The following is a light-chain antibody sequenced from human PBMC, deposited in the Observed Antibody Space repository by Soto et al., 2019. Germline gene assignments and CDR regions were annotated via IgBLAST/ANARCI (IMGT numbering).Light chain of an antibody. CDR1: ESLLDSHGYNN. Sequence: DIVLTQSPLSLPFTPGDPSSISCISSESLLDSHGYNNVDWYLQKAGQSPQVLIYLGSNRASGVPDRFSGSGSGTDFTLKISRVEADDVGVYYCMQALQTPWTFGQGTKVDIK. CDR3: MQALQTPWT. V-gene: IGKV2-28*01. J-gene: IGKJ1*01. CDR2: LGS.